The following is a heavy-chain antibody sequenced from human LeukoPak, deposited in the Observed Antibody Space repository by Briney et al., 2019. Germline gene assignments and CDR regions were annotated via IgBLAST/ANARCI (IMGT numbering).Heavy chain of an antibody. V-gene: IGHV3-48*01. CDR1: GFTFSSYS. D-gene: IGHD3-22*01. CDR3: ARGGALRYYYDSSGRTYFDY. Sequence: GGSLRLSCAASGFTFSSYSMNWVRQAPGKGLEWVSYISSSSSTIYYADSVKGRFTISRDNAKNSLYLQMNSLRAEDTAVYYCARGGALRYYYDSSGRTYFDYWGQGTLVTVSS. CDR2: ISSSSSTI. J-gene: IGHJ4*02.